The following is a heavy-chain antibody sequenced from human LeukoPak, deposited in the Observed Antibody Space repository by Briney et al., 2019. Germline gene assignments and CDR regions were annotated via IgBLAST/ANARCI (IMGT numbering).Heavy chain of an antibody. D-gene: IGHD6-19*01. J-gene: IGHJ4*02. V-gene: IGHV3-21*01. CDR2: TTSSSSYI. CDR3: ARDGAAVAAEMDY. CDR1: GFTFSSYN. Sequence: PGGSLRLSCAASGFTFSSYNMNWVRQAPGKGLEWVSSTTSSSSYIYYADSVKGRFTISRDNAKNSLYLQMNSLRAEDTAMYYCARDGAAVAAEMDYWGQGTLVTVSS.